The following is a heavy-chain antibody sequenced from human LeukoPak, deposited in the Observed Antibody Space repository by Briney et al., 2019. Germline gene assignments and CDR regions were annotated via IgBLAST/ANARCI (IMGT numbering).Heavy chain of an antibody. V-gene: IGHV4-59*12. CDR3: ARDVRHCGGDCWYYFDY. CDR2: IYYSGSDSGRT. CDR1: GASISGYY. J-gene: IGHJ4*02. Sequence: PSETLSLTCTVSGASISGYYWSWIRQPPGKGLEWIGYIYYSGSDSGRTNYNPSLKSRVTISVDTSKNQFSLKLSSVTAADAAVYYCARDVRHCGGDCWYYFDYWGQGTLVTVSS. D-gene: IGHD2-21*02.